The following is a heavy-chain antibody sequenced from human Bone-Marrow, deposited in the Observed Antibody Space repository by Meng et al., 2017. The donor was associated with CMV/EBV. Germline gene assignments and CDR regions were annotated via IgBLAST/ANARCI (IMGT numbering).Heavy chain of an antibody. CDR2: IYHSGST. CDR1: GGSFSGYY. V-gene: IGHV4-34*01. J-gene: IGHJ4*02. Sequence: SETLSLTCAVYGGSFSGYYWSWIRQPPGKGLEWIGEIYHSGSTNYNPSLKSRVTISVDKSKNQFSLKLSSVTAADTAVYYCARSPTVTTLGLFDYWGQGTLVTVSS. D-gene: IGHD4-17*01. CDR3: ARSPTVTTLGLFDY.